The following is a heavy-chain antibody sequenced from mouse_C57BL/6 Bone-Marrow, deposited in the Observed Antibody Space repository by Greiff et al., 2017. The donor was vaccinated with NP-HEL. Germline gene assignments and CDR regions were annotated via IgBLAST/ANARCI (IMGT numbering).Heavy chain of an antibody. CDR3: ARIHYDYYAMDY. CDR1: GYAFSSSW. Sequence: VQLQQSGPELVKPGASVKISCKASGYAFSSSWMNWVKQRPGKGLEWIGRIYPGDGDTNYNGKFKGKATLTADKSSSTAYMQLSSLTSEDSAVYFCARIHYDYYAMDYLGQGTSVTVSS. CDR2: IYPGDGDT. V-gene: IGHV1-82*01. J-gene: IGHJ4*01. D-gene: IGHD1-1*02.